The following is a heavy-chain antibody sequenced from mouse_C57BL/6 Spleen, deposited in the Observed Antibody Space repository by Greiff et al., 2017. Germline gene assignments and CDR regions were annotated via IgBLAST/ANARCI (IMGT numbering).Heavy chain of an antibody. CDR2: ISSGSSTI. V-gene: IGHV5-17*01. CDR3: AIYYICAMDY. D-gene: IGHD2-1*01. Sequence: EVMLVESGGGLVKPGGSLKLSCAASGFTFSDYGMHWVRQAPEKGLEWVAYISSGSSTIYYADTVKGRFTISRDNAKNTLFLQMTSLRSEDTAMYYCAIYYICAMDYWGQGTSVTVSS. J-gene: IGHJ4*01. CDR1: GFTFSDYG.